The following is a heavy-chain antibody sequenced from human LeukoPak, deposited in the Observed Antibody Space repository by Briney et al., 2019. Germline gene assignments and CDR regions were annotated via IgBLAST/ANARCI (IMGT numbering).Heavy chain of an antibody. Sequence: SETLSLTCTVSGGSISSSYYYWGWIRQPPGKGLEWIGSIYYSGSTYYNPSLKSRVTISVDTSKNQFSLKLRSVTAADTAVYYCARGRDIVVVPAAPHFDYWGQGTLVTVSS. J-gene: IGHJ4*02. D-gene: IGHD2-2*01. CDR3: ARGRDIVVVPAAPHFDY. CDR1: GGSISSSYYY. CDR2: IYYSGST. V-gene: IGHV4-39*01.